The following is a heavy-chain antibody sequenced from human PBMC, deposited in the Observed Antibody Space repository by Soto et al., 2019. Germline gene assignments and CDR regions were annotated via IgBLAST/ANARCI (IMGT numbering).Heavy chain of an antibody. CDR2: IIPIFGTA. J-gene: IGHJ4*02. Sequence: SVKVSCKASGGTFSSYAISWVRQAPGQGLEWMGGIIPIFGTANYAQKLQGRVTMTTDTSTSTAYMELRSLRSDDTAVYYCARVWQQWLVYGDYWGQGTLVTVSS. CDR3: ARVWQQWLVYGDY. CDR1: GGTFSSYA. D-gene: IGHD6-19*01. V-gene: IGHV1-69*05.